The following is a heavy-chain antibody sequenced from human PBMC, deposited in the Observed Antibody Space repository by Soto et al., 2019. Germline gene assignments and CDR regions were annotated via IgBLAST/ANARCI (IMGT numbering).Heavy chain of an antibody. CDR2: ITTSGGMT. CDR3: ARGIGYLTSGSFYYFDY. J-gene: IGHJ4*02. D-gene: IGHD3-10*01. V-gene: IGHV3-48*01. Sequence: GGSLRLSCAASGFTFTSFSMNWVRQAPGKGPEWVSYITTSGGMTHYADSVKGRFTVSRNNAKNSGYLQMNSLTAEDTAVYYCARGIGYLTSGSFYYFDYWGQGALVTVSS. CDR1: GFTFTSFS.